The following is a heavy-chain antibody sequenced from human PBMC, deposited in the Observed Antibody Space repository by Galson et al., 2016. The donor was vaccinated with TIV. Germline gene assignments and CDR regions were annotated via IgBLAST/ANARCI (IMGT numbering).Heavy chain of an antibody. CDR2: ISAYSGAT. V-gene: IGHV1-18*04. Sequence: SVKVSCKASGYTFSYFGVSWVRQAPGQGLEWLGWISAYSGATKYAQKVQGRVTLTTDTSTSTAYLELRSLRFDDTAVYYCARDHPPDGEALTGYSPFNYYALDLWGQGTLVTVSS. CDR3: ARDHPPDGEALTGYSPFNYYALDL. J-gene: IGHJ5*02. CDR1: GYTFSYFG. D-gene: IGHD3-9*01.